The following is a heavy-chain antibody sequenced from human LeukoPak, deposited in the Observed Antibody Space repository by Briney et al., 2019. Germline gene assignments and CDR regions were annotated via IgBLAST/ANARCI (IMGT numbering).Heavy chain of an antibody. V-gene: IGHV4-34*01. CDR3: ATCAAPTRPGWFDP. Sequence: PSETLSLTCAVYGGRFSGYYWSWIRQPPGKGLEWIGEINHSGSTNYNPSLKSRVTISVDTSKNQFSLKLSSVTAADTAVYYCATCAAPTRPGWFDPWGQGTLVTVSS. CDR1: GGRFSGYY. J-gene: IGHJ5*02. CDR2: INHSGST. D-gene: IGHD6-25*01.